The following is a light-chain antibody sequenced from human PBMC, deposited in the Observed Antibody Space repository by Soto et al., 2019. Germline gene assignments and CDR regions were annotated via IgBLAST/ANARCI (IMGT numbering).Light chain of an antibody. J-gene: IGLJ3*02. Sequence: QSVLAQPPSVSWAPGQRVTISCTGSNSNIGAGYDVHWYQQLPRIAPKLLIYGNNIRPSGVPDRFSGSKFATSAYLTISGLQAEDEAEYYCQSQDGSLSVSVFGGGTKVTVL. CDR1: NSNIGAGYD. CDR3: QSQDGSLSVSV. CDR2: GNN. V-gene: IGLV1-40*01.